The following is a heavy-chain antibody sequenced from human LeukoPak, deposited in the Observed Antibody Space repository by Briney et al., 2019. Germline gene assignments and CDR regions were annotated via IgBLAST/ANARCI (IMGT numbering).Heavy chain of an antibody. CDR3: ARRYSSSSHFDY. CDR1: GDNVSSNSAA. J-gene: IGHJ4*02. CDR2: TYYRSRWYS. Sequence: SQTPSLTCAISGDNVSSNSAAWNWIRQSPSRGLEWRGRTYYRSRWYSDYAVSVNSRITITPDTSKNQFSLQLNSVTPEDTAVYYCARRYSSSSHFDYWGQGILVTVSS. V-gene: IGHV6-1*01. D-gene: IGHD6-6*01.